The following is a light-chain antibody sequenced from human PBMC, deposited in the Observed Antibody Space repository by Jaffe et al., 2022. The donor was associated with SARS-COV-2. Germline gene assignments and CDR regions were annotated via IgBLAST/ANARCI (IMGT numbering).Light chain of an antibody. CDR3: QSYDSSLSGSL. J-gene: IGLJ3*02. Sequence: QSVLTQPPSVSGAPGQRVTISCTGSSSNIGAGYDVHWYQLLPGTAPRLIIYGNNNRPSGVPDRFSGSKSGASASLAITGLQAEDEADYYCQSYDSSLSGSLFGGGTKLTVL. CDR2: GNN. V-gene: IGLV1-40*01. CDR1: SSNIGAGYD.